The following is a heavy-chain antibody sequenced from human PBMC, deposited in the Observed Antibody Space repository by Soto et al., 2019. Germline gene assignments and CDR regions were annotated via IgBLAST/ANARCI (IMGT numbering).Heavy chain of an antibody. D-gene: IGHD4-17*01. CDR2: IYHSGST. V-gene: IGHV4-30-2*01. CDR3: ARGMTTVTTLDY. Sequence: QLQLQESGSGLVKPSQTLSLTCAVSGGSISSGGYSWSWIRQPPGKGLEWIGYIYHSGSTYYNPSLKSRVTISLDRSKKQFALKLSSVTAAETAVYYCARGMTTVTTLDYWGQGTLVTVSS. J-gene: IGHJ4*02. CDR1: GGSISSGGYS.